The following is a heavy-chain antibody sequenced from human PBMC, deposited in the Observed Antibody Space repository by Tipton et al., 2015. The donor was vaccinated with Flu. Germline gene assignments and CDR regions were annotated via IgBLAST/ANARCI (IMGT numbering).Heavy chain of an antibody. Sequence: SLRLSCAASGFNVNSNYMTWVRQAPGKGLEWVSTIYRSGSVYYGDSVRGRFTISRDSVKNTVYLQMNSLRVEDTALYFCARGGFALATTPYYLDRWGQGTLVTVSS. CDR1: GFNVNSNY. J-gene: IGHJ4*02. V-gene: IGHV3-66*02. CDR3: ARGGFALATTPYYLDR. CDR2: IYRSGSV. D-gene: IGHD1-1*01.